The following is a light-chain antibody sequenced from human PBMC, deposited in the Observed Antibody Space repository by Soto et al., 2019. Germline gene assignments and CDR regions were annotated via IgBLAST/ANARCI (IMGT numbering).Light chain of an antibody. CDR1: QSISNY. J-gene: IGKJ2*01. Sequence: DIPMTQSPSSLSASVGDRVTVTCRASQSISNYLNWYQQKPGKAPKLLIYAASSLQSGVPSRFSGSGSGTDFTLTISSLQLEDFATYYCQQSYTAPYTFGQGTKLAIK. CDR3: QQSYTAPYT. CDR2: AAS. V-gene: IGKV1-39*01.